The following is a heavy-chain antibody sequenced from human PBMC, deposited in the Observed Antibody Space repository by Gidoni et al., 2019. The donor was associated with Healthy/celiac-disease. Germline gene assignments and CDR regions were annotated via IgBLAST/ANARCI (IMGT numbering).Heavy chain of an antibody. CDR3: ARGLTIFGVVIISYYFDY. V-gene: IGHV6-1*01. D-gene: IGHD3-3*01. J-gene: IGHJ4*02. Sequence: QVQLQQSGPGLVKPSQTLSLTCAIPGDSVSSNSAAWNWIRQSPSRGLEWLGRTYYRSKWYNDYAVSVKSRITINPDTSKNQFSLQLNSVTPEDTAVYYCARGLTIFGVVIISYYFDYWGQGTLVTVSS. CDR1: GDSVSSNSAA. CDR2: TYYRSKWYN.